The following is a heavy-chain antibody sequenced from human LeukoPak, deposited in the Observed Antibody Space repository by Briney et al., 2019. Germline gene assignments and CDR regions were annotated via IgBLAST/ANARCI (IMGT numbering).Heavy chain of an antibody. CDR1: GGSVSSGSNS. CDR3: ARTPYYDFWTVDP. Sequence: SETLSLTCTVSGGSVSSGSNSWSWIRQPAGKGLEWIGRIYTSRSTNYNPSLKSRVTISVDTSKNQFSLKLSSVTAADTAVYYYARTPYYDFWTVDPWGQGTLVTVSS. J-gene: IGHJ5*02. V-gene: IGHV4-61*02. CDR2: IYTSRST. D-gene: IGHD3-3*01.